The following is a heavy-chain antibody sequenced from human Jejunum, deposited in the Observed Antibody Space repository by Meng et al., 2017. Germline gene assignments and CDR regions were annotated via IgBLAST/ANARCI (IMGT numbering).Heavy chain of an antibody. CDR3: ARDLSVVVPAAISIRIAYGMDF. D-gene: IGHD2-2*01. J-gene: IGHJ6*02. V-gene: IGHV3-21*01. Sequence: GESLKISCAASGFIFSSYSMNWVRQAPGKGLEWVSSISSSSSNIYYADSVKGRFTISRDNAKNSLYLQMNSLRAEDTAVYYCARDLSVVVPAAISIRIAYGMDFWGQGTMVTVSS. CDR1: GFIFSSYS. CDR2: ISSSSSNI.